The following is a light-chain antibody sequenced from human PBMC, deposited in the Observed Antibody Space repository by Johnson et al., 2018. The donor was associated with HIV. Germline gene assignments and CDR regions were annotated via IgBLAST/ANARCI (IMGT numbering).Light chain of an antibody. CDR1: SSNIGNIY. J-gene: IGLJ1*01. Sequence: QSVLTQPPSVSAAPGQRVTISCSGSSSNIGNIYVSWYNLLPGTAPKLLIYDNTKRPSGIPDRFSVSQSSTSATLGLTGLQTGDEADYYCGRWDDSLSTYVFGTGTKVTVL. CDR3: GRWDDSLSTYV. CDR2: DNT. V-gene: IGLV1-51*01.